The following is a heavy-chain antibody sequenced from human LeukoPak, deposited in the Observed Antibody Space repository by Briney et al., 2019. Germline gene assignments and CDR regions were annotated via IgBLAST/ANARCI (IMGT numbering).Heavy chain of an antibody. CDR2: INPNSGGT. J-gene: IGHJ5*02. Sequence: ASVKVSCKASGYTFTGYYMHWVRQAPGQGLEWMGWINPNSGGTNYAQKFQGRVTMTRDTSISTAYMELSRLRSDDTAVYYCARVQWLAREKEDNWLDPWGQGTLVTVSS. CDR1: GYTFTGYY. V-gene: IGHV1-2*02. D-gene: IGHD6-19*01. CDR3: ARVQWLAREKEDNWLDP.